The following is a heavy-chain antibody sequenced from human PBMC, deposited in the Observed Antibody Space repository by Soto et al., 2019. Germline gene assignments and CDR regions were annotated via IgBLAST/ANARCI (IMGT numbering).Heavy chain of an antibody. J-gene: IGHJ4*02. Sequence: QVQLVESGGGVVQPGRSLRLSCAASGFTFSSYGMHWVRQAPGKGLEWVAVIWYDGSNKYYADSVKGRFTISRDNSKNTLDLQMNSLRAEDTAVYYCARDRELLDYWGQGTLVTVSS. V-gene: IGHV3-33*01. CDR2: IWYDGSNK. CDR3: ARDRELLDY. D-gene: IGHD1-26*01. CDR1: GFTFSSYG.